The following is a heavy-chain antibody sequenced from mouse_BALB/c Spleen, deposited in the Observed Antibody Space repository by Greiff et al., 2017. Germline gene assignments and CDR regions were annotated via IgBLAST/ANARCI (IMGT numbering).Heavy chain of an antibody. Sequence: VQLQQSGAELVRPGTSVKVSCKASGYAFTNYLIEWVKQRPGQGLEWIGVINPGSGGTNYNEKFKGKATLTADKSSSTAYMQLSSLTSDDSAVYFCARGDDYDNYAMDYWGQGTSVTVSS. CDR2: INPGSGGT. CDR1: GYAFTNYL. V-gene: IGHV1-54*01. J-gene: IGHJ4*01. D-gene: IGHD2-4*01. CDR3: ARGDDYDNYAMDY.